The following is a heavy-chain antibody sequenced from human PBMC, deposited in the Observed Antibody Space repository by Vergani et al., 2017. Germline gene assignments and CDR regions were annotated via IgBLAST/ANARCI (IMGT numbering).Heavy chain of an antibody. J-gene: IGHJ4*02. CDR3: ARDQRWLAEYYFDY. CDR1: GYTFIGYY. V-gene: IGHV1-2*02. Sequence: QVQLVQSGAEVKKPGASVKVSCKASGYTFIGYYMHWVRQAPGQGLEWMGWISPNSGDTNYAQKFQGRVTMTRDTSISTAYMELTRLRSDDTAVYYCARDQRWLAEYYFDYWGQGTLVTVSS. D-gene: IGHD6-19*01. CDR2: ISPNSGDT.